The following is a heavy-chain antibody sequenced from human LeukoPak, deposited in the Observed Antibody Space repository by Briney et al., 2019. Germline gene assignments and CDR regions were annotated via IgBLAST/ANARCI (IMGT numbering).Heavy chain of an antibody. CDR2: IIPILGIA. D-gene: IGHD6-13*01. CDR1: GGTFSSYA. V-gene: IGHV1-69*04. J-gene: IGHJ6*02. Sequence: SVKVSCKASGGTFSSYAISWVRQAPGQGLEWMGRIIPILGIANYAQKFQGRVTITADKSTSTAYMELSSLRSEDTAVYYCARGLSSSWYSSRDYGMDVWGQGTTVTVSS. CDR3: ARGLSSSWYSSRDYGMDV.